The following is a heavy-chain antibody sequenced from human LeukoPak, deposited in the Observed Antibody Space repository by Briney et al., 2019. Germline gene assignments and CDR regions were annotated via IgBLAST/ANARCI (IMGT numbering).Heavy chain of an antibody. CDR2: ISYDGSNK. J-gene: IGHJ4*02. D-gene: IGHD5-18*01. CDR1: GFTFSSYG. CDR3: ARGSGYSYPFDY. Sequence: GGSLRLSCAASGFTFSSYGMHWVRQAPGKGLEWVAVISYDGSNKYYADSVKGRFTISRDNAKNSLYLQMNSLRAEDTAVYYCARGSGYSYPFDYWGQGTLVTVSS. V-gene: IGHV3-30*03.